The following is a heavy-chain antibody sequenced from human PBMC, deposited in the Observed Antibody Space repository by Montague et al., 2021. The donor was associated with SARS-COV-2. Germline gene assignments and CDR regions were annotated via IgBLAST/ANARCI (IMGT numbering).Heavy chain of an antibody. CDR3: ARDTRITMIVVVQGYGMDV. CDR2: IYYSGXT. V-gene: IGHV4-39*07. D-gene: IGHD3-22*01. J-gene: IGHJ6*02. Sequence: SETLSLTCTVSGGSISSSSYYWGWIRQPAGKGLEWIGSIYYSGXTXYXXXXKXRVTISVDTSKNQFSLKLRSVTAADTAVYYCARDTRITMIVVVQGYGMDVWGQGTTVTVSS. CDR1: GGSISSSSYY.